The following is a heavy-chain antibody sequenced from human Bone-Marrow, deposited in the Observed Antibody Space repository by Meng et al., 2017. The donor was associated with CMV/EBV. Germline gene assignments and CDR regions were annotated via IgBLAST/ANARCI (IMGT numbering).Heavy chain of an antibody. CDR3: AIQFVVVPAAIRTEYYYYYGMDV. D-gene: IGHD2-2*01. CDR1: GYRFTRYG. J-gene: IGHJ6*02. CDR2: ISAYYGHA. Sequence: ASVKVSCKASGYRFTRYGISWVRQAPGQGLEWMGWISAYYGHANYAQKLQGRVTMSTDTSTSTAYMELRSLRSDDTAVYYCAIQFVVVPAAIRTEYYYYYGMDVWGQGTTVTVSS. V-gene: IGHV1-18*01.